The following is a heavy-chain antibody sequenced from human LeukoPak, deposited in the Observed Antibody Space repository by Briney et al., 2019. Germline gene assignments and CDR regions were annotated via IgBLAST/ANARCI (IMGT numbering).Heavy chain of an antibody. D-gene: IGHD3-9*01. CDR2: ISYDGSNK. CDR1: GFTFSSYG. J-gene: IGHJ4*02. CDR3: AKDLNYDILTGYSFDY. Sequence: PGGSLRLSCAASGFTFSSYGMHWVRQAPGKGLEWVAVISYDGSNKYYADSVKGRFTISRDNSKNTLYLQMNSLRAEDTAVYYCAKDLNYDILTGYSFDYWGQGTLATVSS. V-gene: IGHV3-30*18.